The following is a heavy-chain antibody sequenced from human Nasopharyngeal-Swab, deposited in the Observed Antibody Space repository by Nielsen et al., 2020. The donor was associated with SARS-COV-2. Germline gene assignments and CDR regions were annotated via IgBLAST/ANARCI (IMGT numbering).Heavy chain of an antibody. Sequence: ASVKVSCKASGYTFTSYAMNWVRQAPGQGLEWMGWIYTNTGNPTYAQGFTGRFVFSLDTSVSTAYLQISSLKAEDTAVYYCARDLSSGWYRGIYYYYGMDVWGQGTTVTVSS. CDR3: ARDLSSGWYRGIYYYYGMDV. J-gene: IGHJ6*02. CDR2: IYTNTGNP. CDR1: GYTFTSYA. D-gene: IGHD6-19*01. V-gene: IGHV7-4-1*02.